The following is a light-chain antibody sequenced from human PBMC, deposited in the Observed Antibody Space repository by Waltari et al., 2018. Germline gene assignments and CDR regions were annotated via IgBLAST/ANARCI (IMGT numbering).Light chain of an antibody. V-gene: IGLV1-44*01. CDR2: RND. J-gene: IGLJ2*01. Sequence: SVLTQPPSESGTPGQSVTISCSGSSSNIGSNVVNWYQQVPGTTPQLLIYRNDKRPSGVPERISASKSGSSASLAIVGLRSEDEAHYYCAAWDDSLNGRWVFGGGTKLTVL. CDR3: AAWDDSLNGRWV. CDR1: SSNIGSNV.